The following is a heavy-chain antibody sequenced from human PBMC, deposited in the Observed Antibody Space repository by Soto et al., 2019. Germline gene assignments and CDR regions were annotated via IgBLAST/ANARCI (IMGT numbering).Heavy chain of an antibody. CDR3: ARRIPHTSNYYYYMDV. J-gene: IGHJ6*03. Sequence: SETLSLTCTVSGGSISSYYWSWIRQPPGKGLEWIGYIYYSGSTNYNPSLKSRVTISVDTSKNQFSLKLSSVTAADTAVYYCARRIPHTSNYYYYMDVWGKGTTVTVS. CDR2: IYYSGST. D-gene: IGHD2-2*02. CDR1: GGSISSYY. V-gene: IGHV4-59*01.